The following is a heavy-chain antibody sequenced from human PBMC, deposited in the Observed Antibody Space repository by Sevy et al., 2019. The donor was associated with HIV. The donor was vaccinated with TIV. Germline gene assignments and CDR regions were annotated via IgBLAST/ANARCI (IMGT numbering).Heavy chain of an antibody. Sequence: GGSLRLSCAASGFTFRSYGMHWVRQAPGKGLEWVAVISNDGGNQYYADSVKGRFTISRDNSKNTVYLQMNSLRAEDTAVYYCAKDVSDGFHYFLDFWGQGALVTVS. J-gene: IGHJ4*02. CDR2: ISNDGGNQ. V-gene: IGHV3-30*18. CDR3: AKDVSDGFHYFLDF. CDR1: GFTFRSYG. D-gene: IGHD5-12*01.